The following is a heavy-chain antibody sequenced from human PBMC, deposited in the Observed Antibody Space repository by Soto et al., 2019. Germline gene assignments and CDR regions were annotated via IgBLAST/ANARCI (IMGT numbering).Heavy chain of an antibody. CDR2: INSDNGNT. Sequence: GASVKVSCKASGYTFSNSGISWVRQAPGQGLEWLGWINSDNGNTNSAQHLQGRVTMTTDTSTRTAYMELRSLRSDDTAVYYCARDAPPADYWGQGTLVTVSS. CDR3: ARDAPPADY. V-gene: IGHV1-18*01. CDR1: GYTFSNSG. J-gene: IGHJ4*02.